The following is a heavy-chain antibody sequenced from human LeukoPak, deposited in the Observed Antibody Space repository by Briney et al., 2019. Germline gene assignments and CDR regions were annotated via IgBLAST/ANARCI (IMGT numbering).Heavy chain of an antibody. CDR1: GFTFDDYA. J-gene: IGHJ3*02. CDR3: AKPARTNAFDI. V-gene: IGHV3-9*01. CDR2: ISWNSGSI. Sequence: GGSLRLSCAASGFTFDDYAMHWVRQAPGKGLEWVSGISWNSGSIGYADSVKGRFTISRDNAKNSLYLQMNSLRAEDTAVYYCAKPARTNAFDIWGQGTMVTVSS. D-gene: IGHD1-14*01.